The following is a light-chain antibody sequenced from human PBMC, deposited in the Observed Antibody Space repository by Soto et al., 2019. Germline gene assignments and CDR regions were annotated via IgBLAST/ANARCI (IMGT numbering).Light chain of an antibody. J-gene: IGKJ1*01. V-gene: IGKV1-5*01. CDR3: QQYDSYRT. Sequence: DIQMTQSPSTRSASVGNTVTITCRASQSISSWLAWYPQKPGKAPKLLIYDASSLESGVPSRFSGSGSGTEFTLTISSLQPDDFATYYCQQYDSYRTFGQGTKVDIK. CDR1: QSISSW. CDR2: DAS.